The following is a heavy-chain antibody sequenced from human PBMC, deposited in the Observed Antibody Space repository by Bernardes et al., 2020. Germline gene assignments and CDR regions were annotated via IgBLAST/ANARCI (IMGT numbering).Heavy chain of an antibody. Sequence: GRSLRLSCAASGFTFSSYAMHWVRQAPGKGLEWVAVISYDGSNKYYADSVKGRFTISRDNSKNTLYLQMNSLRAEDTAVYYCASPAMGGDYYYYYYYMDVWGKGTTVTVSS. J-gene: IGHJ6*03. CDR2: ISYDGSNK. CDR3: ASPAMGGDYYYYYYYMDV. V-gene: IGHV3-30-3*01. D-gene: IGHD4-17*01. CDR1: GFTFSSYA.